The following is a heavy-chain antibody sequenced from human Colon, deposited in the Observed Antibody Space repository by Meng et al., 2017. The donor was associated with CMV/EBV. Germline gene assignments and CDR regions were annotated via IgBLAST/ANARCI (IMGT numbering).Heavy chain of an antibody. CDR1: GYTFTSLD. J-gene: IGHJ4*02. CDR3: ARGVAAGVDY. Sequence: GSGKASGYTFTSLDISWVRQAAGQGLEWMGYMSPKSGITGYAQKFQDRVTMTRDTSISTFYMELSSLRSDDTAVYYCARGVAAGVDYWGQGTLVTVSS. CDR2: MSPKSGIT. V-gene: IGHV1-8*01. D-gene: IGHD6-25*01.